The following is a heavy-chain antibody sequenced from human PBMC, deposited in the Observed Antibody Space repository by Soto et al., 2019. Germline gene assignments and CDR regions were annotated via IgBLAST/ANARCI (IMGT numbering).Heavy chain of an antibody. CDR1: GGSVSSGSYY. J-gene: IGHJ5*02. CDR3: ARDWSIAVAGYNWFDP. CDR2: IYYSGST. Sequence: SETLSLTCTVSGGSVSSGSYYWSWIRQPPGKGLEWIGYIYYSGSTNYNPTLKSRVTISVDTSKNQFSLKLSSVTAADTAVYYCARDWSIAVAGYNWFDPWGQGTLVTVSS. V-gene: IGHV4-61*01. D-gene: IGHD6-19*01.